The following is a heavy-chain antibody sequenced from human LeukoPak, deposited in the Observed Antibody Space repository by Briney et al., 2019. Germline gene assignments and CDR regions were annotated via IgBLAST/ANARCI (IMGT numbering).Heavy chain of an antibody. V-gene: IGHV3-21*01. D-gene: IGHD3-22*01. CDR3: ARDPRYYYDSSGYYYSYFDY. CDR1: GFTFSSYR. J-gene: IGHJ4*02. CDR2: ISSNSSYI. Sequence: GGSLRLSCAASGFTFSSYRMNWVRQAPGKGLEWVSSISSNSSYIYYADSVKGRFTISRDNAKNSLYLQMNSLRAEDTAVYYCARDPRYYYDSSGYYYSYFDYWGQGTLVTVSS.